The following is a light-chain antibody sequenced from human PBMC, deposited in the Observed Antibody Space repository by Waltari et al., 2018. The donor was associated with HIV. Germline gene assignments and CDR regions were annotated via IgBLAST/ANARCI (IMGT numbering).Light chain of an antibody. Sequence: DIQMTQSXSLVSASVGDRVTITCRASQSIVTWLSWYQQKPGTAPALLIFASSRLQGGIPGRFSGSGSGTNFTLTIRNIQPDDFAIYHCQQAHSLPWTFGQGTKVE. CDR3: QQAHSLPWT. CDR2: ASS. CDR1: QSIVTW. V-gene: IGKV1-12*01. J-gene: IGKJ1*01.